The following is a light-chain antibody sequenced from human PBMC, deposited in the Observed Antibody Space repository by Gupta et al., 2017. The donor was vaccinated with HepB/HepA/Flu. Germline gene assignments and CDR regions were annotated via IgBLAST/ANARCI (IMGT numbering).Light chain of an antibody. CDR3: NSYTTRSTVV. J-gene: IGLJ2*01. Sequence: QSALTQPASVSGSPGQSITISCSGTSSDVGAYDHVSWYQHHPGKAPKLMMYGVNNRPSGVSDRFSGSKSGNTDSLSISGLQAEDEADYFCNSYTTRSTVVFGGGTKLTVL. V-gene: IGLV2-14*03. CDR2: GVN. CDR1: SSDVGAYDH.